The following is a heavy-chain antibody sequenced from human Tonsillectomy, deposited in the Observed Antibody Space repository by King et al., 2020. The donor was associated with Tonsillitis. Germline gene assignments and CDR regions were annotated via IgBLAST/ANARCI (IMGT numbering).Heavy chain of an antibody. D-gene: IGHD3-16*01. Sequence: VQLQESGPGLVKPSETLSLTCTVSGDTVGSGSYYWSWIRQPPGKGLEWIGCIHYSGSINYDPSLKSRVTISLDTSKNQFSLKVRSVTAADTAVYYCARDWGGMDVWGQGTTVTVSS. V-gene: IGHV4-61*01. CDR2: IHYSGSI. J-gene: IGHJ6*02. CDR1: GDTVGSGSYY. CDR3: ARDWGGMDV.